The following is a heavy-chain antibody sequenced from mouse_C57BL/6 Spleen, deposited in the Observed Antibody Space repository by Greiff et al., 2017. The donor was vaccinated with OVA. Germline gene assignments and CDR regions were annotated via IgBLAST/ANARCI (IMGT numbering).Heavy chain of an antibody. D-gene: IGHD3-1*01. V-gene: IGHV14-2*01. CDR2: IDPEDGGT. CDR1: GFNIKDYY. J-gene: IGHJ1*03. Sequence: VQLQQSGAELVKPGASVKLSCTASGFNIKDYYMHWVKQRTEQGLEWIGRIDPEDGGTKYAPKFQGKATITADTSSNTAYLQLSSLTSEDTAGYYCASAGHFEVWGTGTTVTVSS. CDR3: ASAGHFEV.